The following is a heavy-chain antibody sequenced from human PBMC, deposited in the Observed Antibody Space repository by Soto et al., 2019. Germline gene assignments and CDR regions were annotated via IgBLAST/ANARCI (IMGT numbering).Heavy chain of an antibody. Sequence: GGSLRLSCAASGFTFSNAWMNWVRQAPGKGLEWVGRIKSKTDGGTTDYAAPVKGRFTISRDDSKNTLYLQMNSLKTEDTAVYYCTTPISRGYSGYDLGQYYYYYGMDVWGQGTTVTVSS. CDR1: GFTFSNAW. V-gene: IGHV3-15*07. D-gene: IGHD5-12*01. J-gene: IGHJ6*02. CDR2: IKSKTDGGTT. CDR3: TTPISRGYSGYDLGQYYYYYGMDV.